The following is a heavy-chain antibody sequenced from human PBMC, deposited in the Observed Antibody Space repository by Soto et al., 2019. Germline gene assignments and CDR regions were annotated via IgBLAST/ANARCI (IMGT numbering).Heavy chain of an antibody. CDR1: GYSFTSYW. CDR2: IYPGDSDT. D-gene: IGHD2-2*01. J-gene: IGHJ4*02. CDR3: ATNYCSSTSCYEGNYFDY. Sequence: GESLKISCKGSGYSFTSYWIGWVRQMPGKGLEWMGIIYPGDSDTRYSPSFQGQVTISADKSISTAYLQWSSLKASDTAMYYCATNYCSSTSCYEGNYFDYWGQGTLVTVSS. V-gene: IGHV5-51*01.